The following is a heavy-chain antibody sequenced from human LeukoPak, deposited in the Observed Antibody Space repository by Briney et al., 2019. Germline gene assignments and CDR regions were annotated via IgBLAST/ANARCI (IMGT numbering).Heavy chain of an antibody. J-gene: IGHJ5*02. CDR2: IYHSGRT. CDR3: ARDKIEAAVSGSLFDH. CDR1: GYSISSGYY. D-gene: IGHD6-13*01. Sequence: SETLSLTCTVSGYSISSGYYWGWIRQPPGKGLECIGSIYHSGRTYYNPSLKSRVTVSVDTSKNQFSLKLSSVTAADTAVYYCARDKIEAAVSGSLFDHWGQGTLVTVSS. V-gene: IGHV4-38-2*02.